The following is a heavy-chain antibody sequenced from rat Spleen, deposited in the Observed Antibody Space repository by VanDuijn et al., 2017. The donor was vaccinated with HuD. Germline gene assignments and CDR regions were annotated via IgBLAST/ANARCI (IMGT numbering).Heavy chain of an antibody. CDR1: GFTFRNHD. D-gene: IGHD1-12*03. CDR2: ISSGGGDT. V-gene: IGHV5-25*01. J-gene: IGHJ3*01. CDR3: ATDHDYYDGYLFAY. Sequence: EVQLVESGGGLVQPGRSLKLSCTASGFTFRNHDMAWVRQVPTKGLEWIASISSGGGDTYYRDSVKGRFTISRDNAKSTLYLQMDSLRSEDTATYYCATDHDYYDGYLFAYWGQGTLVTVSS.